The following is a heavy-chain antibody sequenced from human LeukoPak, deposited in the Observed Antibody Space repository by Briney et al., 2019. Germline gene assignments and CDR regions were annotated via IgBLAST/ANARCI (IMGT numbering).Heavy chain of an antibody. CDR2: ISGSGGST. CDR1: GFTFSSYA. D-gene: IGHD3-10*01. Sequence: GGSLRLSCAASGFTFSSYAMSWVRQAPGKGLEWVSAISGSGGSTYYADSVKGRFTISRDNSKNTLYLQMNSLTAEDRAVYYCARSGSYYSPFDYWGQGTLVTVSS. J-gene: IGHJ4*02. CDR3: ARSGSYYSPFDY. V-gene: IGHV3-23*01.